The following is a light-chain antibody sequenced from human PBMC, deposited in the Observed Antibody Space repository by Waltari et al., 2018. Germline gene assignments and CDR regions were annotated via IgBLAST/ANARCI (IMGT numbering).Light chain of an antibody. CDR1: QSTGRY. V-gene: IGKV1-39*01. J-gene: IGKJ1*01. CDR2: FAS. CDR3: QQASRGPLT. Sequence: DIQMTQDPSSLSVSIGDRVTITCRASQSTGRYLSWYQQKSGRAPKLLISFASSLESGVPSRFSGTGSGTDCTLTINSLQPEDIGTYYCQQASRGPLTFGQGT.